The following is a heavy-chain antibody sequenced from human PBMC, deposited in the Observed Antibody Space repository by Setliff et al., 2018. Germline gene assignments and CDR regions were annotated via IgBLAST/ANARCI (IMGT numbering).Heavy chain of an antibody. J-gene: IGHJ3*01. CDR3: ARSDHLVVDGFDV. Sequence: GASVKVSCKTSGYAFTDNYIHWVRQAPGQGLEWMGWINPKTGGTNLAQKFQSWVSMTRDTSITTAYMELSRLTSDDMAVYFCARSDHLVVDGFDVWGQGTMVTVSS. D-gene: IGHD3-16*01. V-gene: IGHV1-2*04. CDR2: INPKTGGT. CDR1: GYAFTDNY.